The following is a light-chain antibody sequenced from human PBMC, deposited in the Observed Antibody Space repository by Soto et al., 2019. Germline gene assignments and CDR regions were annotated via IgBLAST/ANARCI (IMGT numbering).Light chain of an antibody. J-gene: IGKJ1*01. Sequence: DIPMTQSPSSLSASVGDRVTITCRASQSISSYLNWYQQKPGKAPKLLIYAASSLQSGVPSRFSGNGSGTDFTLTISSLQPEDFATYYCQQSYSTVWTFGQGTKVEIK. CDR2: AAS. V-gene: IGKV1-39*01. CDR3: QQSYSTVWT. CDR1: QSISSY.